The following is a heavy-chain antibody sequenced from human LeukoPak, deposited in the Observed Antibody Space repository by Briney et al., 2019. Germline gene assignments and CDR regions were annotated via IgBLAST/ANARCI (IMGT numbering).Heavy chain of an antibody. D-gene: IGHD3-10*01. J-gene: IGHJ4*02. CDR1: GGSISSYY. Sequence: SETLSLTCTVSGGSISSYYWSWIRQPPGKGLEWIGYIYYSGSTNYNPSLKSRVTISVDTSKNQFSLNLTSVTAADTAVYYCARSLSSGSLYYFDYWGEGTLVTVSS. CDR3: ARSLSSGSLYYFDY. CDR2: IYYSGST. V-gene: IGHV4-59*08.